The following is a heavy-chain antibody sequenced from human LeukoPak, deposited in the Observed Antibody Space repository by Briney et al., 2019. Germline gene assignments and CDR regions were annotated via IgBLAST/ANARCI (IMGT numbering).Heavy chain of an antibody. CDR1: GGSFSGYY. CDR2: INHSGST. Sequence: SETLSLTCAVYGGSFSGYYWSWIRQPPGKGLEWIGEINHSGSTNYNPSLKSRVSISLDTSKNQFSLKLRSVTAADTAVYYCARVDYFGSGTYPRYFDLWGRGTLDTVSS. D-gene: IGHD3-10*01. V-gene: IGHV4-34*09. J-gene: IGHJ2*01. CDR3: ARVDYFGSGTYPRYFDL.